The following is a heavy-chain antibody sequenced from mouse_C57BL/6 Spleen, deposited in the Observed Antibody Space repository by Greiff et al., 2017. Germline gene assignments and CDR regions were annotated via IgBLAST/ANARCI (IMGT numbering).Heavy chain of an antibody. Sequence: QVQLQQPGAELVMPGASVKLSCKASGYTFTSYWMHWVKQRPGQGLEWIGVIDPSDSYTNYNQKFKGKSTLTVDKSSSTAYMQLSSLTSEDSAVYYCARKGTGTGHYVDYWGQGTTLTVSS. CDR3: ARKGTGTGHYVDY. CDR2: IDPSDSYT. CDR1: GYTFTSYW. V-gene: IGHV1-69*01. J-gene: IGHJ2*01. D-gene: IGHD4-1*01.